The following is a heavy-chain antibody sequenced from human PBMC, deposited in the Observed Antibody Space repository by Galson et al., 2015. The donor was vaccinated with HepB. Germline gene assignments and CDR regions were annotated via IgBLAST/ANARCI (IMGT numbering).Heavy chain of an antibody. CDR1: GGSISSSSYY. J-gene: IGHJ3*02. V-gene: IGHV4-39*01. CDR3: ARHPLDSADGIAFDI. D-gene: IGHD6-13*01. Sequence: ETLSLTCTVSGGSISSSSYYWGWIRQPPGKGLEWIGSIYYSGSTYNNPSLKTLKRRVSISVDTSKNQFSLKLSSVTAADTAVYFCARHPLDSADGIAFDIWGHGTMVTVSS. CDR2: IYYSGST.